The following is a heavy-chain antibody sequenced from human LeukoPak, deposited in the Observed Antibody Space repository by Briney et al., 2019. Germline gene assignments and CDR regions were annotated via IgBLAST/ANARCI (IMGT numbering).Heavy chain of an antibody. V-gene: IGHV3-23*01. CDR3: AKRYSSGSYYDDNWFDP. CDR1: GFTFSSYA. D-gene: IGHD3-10*01. J-gene: IGHJ5*02. CDR2: ISGSGIST. Sequence: PGGSLRLSCAASGFTFSSYAMSWVRQAPGKGLEWVSAISGSGISTYYADSVKGRFTISRDNSKNTLYLQMNSLRAEDTAVYYCAKRYSSGSYYDDNWFDPWGQGTLVTVSS.